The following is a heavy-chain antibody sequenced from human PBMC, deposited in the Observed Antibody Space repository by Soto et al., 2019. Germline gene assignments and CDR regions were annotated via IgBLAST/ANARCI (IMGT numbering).Heavy chain of an antibody. Sequence: QEQLVESGGGVVQPGGSLRLSCEASGFSFSYYGLHWVRQAPGKGLEWVALVWYDGSRTYYSDSVKGRFTISRDNFKKTVDLQMHGLRVEDTALYYCTRGTSHYYYYMDVWGEGTTVTVSS. J-gene: IGHJ6*03. CDR1: GFSFSYYG. CDR3: TRGTSHYYYYMDV. V-gene: IGHV3-33*01. CDR2: VWYDGSRT. D-gene: IGHD3-16*01.